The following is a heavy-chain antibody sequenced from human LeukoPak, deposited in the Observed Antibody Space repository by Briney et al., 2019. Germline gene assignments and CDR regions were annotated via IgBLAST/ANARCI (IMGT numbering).Heavy chain of an antibody. V-gene: IGHV4-30-4*01. CDR1: GGSFSSGDYY. CDR2: IYYSGST. Sequence: SEALSLTCTVSGGSFSSGDYYWTWIRQPPGKGLEWIGYIYYSGSTYYNPSLKSRVTISVDTSKNQFSLMLSSVTAADTAVYCCARWERIQRAFDIWGQGTMVTVSS. J-gene: IGHJ3*02. D-gene: IGHD5-18*01. CDR3: ARWERIQRAFDI.